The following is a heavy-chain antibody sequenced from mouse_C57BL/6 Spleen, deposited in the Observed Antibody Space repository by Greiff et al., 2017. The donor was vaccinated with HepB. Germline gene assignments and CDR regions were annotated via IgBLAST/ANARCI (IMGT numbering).Heavy chain of an antibody. J-gene: IGHJ1*03. CDR1: GYTFTTYP. Sequence: QVQLKESGAELVKPGASVKMSCKASGYTFTTYPIEWMKQNHGKSLEWIGNFHPYNDDTKYNEKFKGKATLTVEKSSSTVYLELSRLTSDDSAVYYCARGETYYSNYRYWYFDVWGTGTTVTVSS. V-gene: IGHV1-47*01. CDR3: ARGETYYSNYRYWYFDV. CDR2: FHPYNDDT. D-gene: IGHD2-5*01.